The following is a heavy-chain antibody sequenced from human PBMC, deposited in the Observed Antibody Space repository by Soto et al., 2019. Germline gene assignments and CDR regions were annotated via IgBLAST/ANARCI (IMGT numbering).Heavy chain of an antibody. CDR1: GYTFTSYC. CDR3: AGDKRSDYEYFQH. CDR2: ISAYNGNT. D-gene: IGHD4-17*01. J-gene: IGHJ1*01. Sequence: SVKVCCKASGYTFTSYCISWVRQAPGQGLEWMGWISAYNGNTNYAQKLQGRVTMTTDTSTSTAYMELRSLRSDDTAVYYCAGDKRSDYEYFQHWGQGTLVTVAS. V-gene: IGHV1-18*01.